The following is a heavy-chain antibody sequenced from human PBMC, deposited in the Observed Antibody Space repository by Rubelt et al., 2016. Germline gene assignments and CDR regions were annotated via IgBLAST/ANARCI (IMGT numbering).Heavy chain of an antibody. CDR1: GGSFSGYY. V-gene: IGHV4-34*01. CDR2: INHSGST. CDR3: ARLYSSSWYLRWDY. D-gene: IGHD6-13*01. J-gene: IGHJ4*02. Sequence: QVQLQQWGAGLLKPSETLSLTCAVYGGSFSGYYWSWIRQPPGKGLEWIGDINHSGSTNYTPTPKVRVPIPVDRSKNQLSLKLSSVTAADTAVYYCARLYSSSWYLRWDYWGQGTLVTVSS.